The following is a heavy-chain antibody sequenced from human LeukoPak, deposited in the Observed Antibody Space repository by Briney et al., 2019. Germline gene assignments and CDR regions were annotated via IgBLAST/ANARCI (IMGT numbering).Heavy chain of an antibody. Sequence: PSGTLSLTCAVSGGSISSSNWWSWVRQPPGKGLEWIGEIYHSGSTNYNPSLKSRVTISVDKSKNQFSLKLSSVTAADTAVYYCASYGPTVWGHLFDYWGQGTLVTVSS. CDR2: IYHSGST. J-gene: IGHJ4*02. CDR1: GGSISSSNW. CDR3: ASYGPTVWGHLFDY. D-gene: IGHD4-17*01. V-gene: IGHV4-4*02.